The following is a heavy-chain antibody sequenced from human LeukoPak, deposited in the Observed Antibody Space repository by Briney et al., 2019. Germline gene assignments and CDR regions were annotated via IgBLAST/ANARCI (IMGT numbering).Heavy chain of an antibody. V-gene: IGHV3-21*01. Sequence: PGGSLRLSCAASGFTFSSYSMNWVRQAPGKGLEWVSSISSSSSYIYYADSVKGRFTISRDNAKNSLYLQMNSLRAEDTAVYYCARGVAVAGPYNWFDPWGQGTLVTVSS. CDR3: ARGVAVAGPYNWFDP. J-gene: IGHJ5*02. CDR1: GFTFSSYS. D-gene: IGHD6-19*01. CDR2: ISSSSSYI.